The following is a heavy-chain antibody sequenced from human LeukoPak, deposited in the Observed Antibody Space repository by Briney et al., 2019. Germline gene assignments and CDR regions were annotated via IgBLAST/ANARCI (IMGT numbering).Heavy chain of an antibody. Sequence: KSGGSLRLSCAASGFTLSNAWMSWVRQAPGKGLEWVGRIKSKTDGGTTDYAAPVKGRFTISRDDSKNTLYLQVNSLKTEDTAVYYCEGELLSLDYWGQGTLVTVSS. CDR3: EGELLSLDY. D-gene: IGHD3-10*01. V-gene: IGHV3-15*01. CDR1: GFTLSNAW. J-gene: IGHJ4*02. CDR2: IKSKTDGGTT.